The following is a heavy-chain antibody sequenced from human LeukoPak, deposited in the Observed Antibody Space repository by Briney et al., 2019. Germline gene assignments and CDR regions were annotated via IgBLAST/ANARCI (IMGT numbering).Heavy chain of an antibody. CDR2: IYSGGST. D-gene: IGHD2-15*01. CDR3: ARVGYCSGGSCYGWYFDL. J-gene: IGHJ2*01. CDR1: GFTFSDYY. V-gene: IGHV3-53*01. Sequence: GGSLRLSCAASGFTFSDYYMSWVRQAPGKGLEWVSVIYSGGSTYYADSVKGRFTISRDNSKNTLYLQMNSLRAEDTAVYYCARVGYCSGGSCYGWYFDLWGRGTLVTVSS.